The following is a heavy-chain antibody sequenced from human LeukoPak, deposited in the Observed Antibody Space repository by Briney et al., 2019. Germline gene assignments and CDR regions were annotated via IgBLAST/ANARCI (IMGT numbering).Heavy chain of an antibody. D-gene: IGHD3-10*01. CDR3: AKDDAWLRFGE. CDR1: GFTFSNDA. V-gene: IGHV3-23*01. J-gene: IGHJ4*02. CDR2: ISDSGDNT. Sequence: GGSLRLSCAASGFTFSNDAMSWVRQAPGKGLEWVSSISDSGDNTYYADSVKGRFTISRDNSKNTVYLEVISLTAEDTAVYYCAKDDAWLRFGEWSQGTLVTVSS.